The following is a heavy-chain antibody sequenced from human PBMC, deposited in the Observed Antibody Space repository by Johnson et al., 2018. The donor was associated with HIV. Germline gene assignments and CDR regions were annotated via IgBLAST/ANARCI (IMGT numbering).Heavy chain of an antibody. V-gene: IGHV3-7*02. CDR3: AKSDSGYDAFDI. Sequence: VQLVESGGGLVQPGGSLRLSCAASGFSFSNYWMSWVRQAPGKGLEWVANIKQDGSEKYYVDSVKGRFTISRDNSKNTLYLQMNSLLPEDTAVYYCAKSDSGYDAFDIWGQGTMVTVSS. CDR1: GFSFSNYW. J-gene: IGHJ3*02. D-gene: IGHD5-12*01. CDR2: IKQDGSEK.